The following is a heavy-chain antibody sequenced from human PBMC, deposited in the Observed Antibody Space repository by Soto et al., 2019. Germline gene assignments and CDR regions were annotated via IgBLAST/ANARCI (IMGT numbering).Heavy chain of an antibody. CDR1: GFTFSNYG. CDR3: AKTRPDARAFDY. V-gene: IGHV3-21*01. J-gene: IGHJ4*02. Sequence: EVQLVESGGGLVKPGGSLRLSCAASGFTFSNYGMTWVRQAPAKGLEWVSFISSGGPYIYYADSVKGRFSISRDNAKNSLYLQMDSLRAEDTAVYYCAKTRPDARAFDYWGQGTLVTVSS. CDR2: ISSGGPYI. D-gene: IGHD2-8*01.